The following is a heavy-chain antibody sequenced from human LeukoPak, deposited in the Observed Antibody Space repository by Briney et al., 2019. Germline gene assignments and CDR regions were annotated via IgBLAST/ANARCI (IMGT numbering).Heavy chain of an antibody. J-gene: IGHJ4*02. CDR1: GYTFTGYY. CDR2: INPNSGGT. V-gene: IGHV1-2*02. Sequence: ASAKVSCKASGYTFTGYYMHWVRQAPGQGLEWMGWINPNSGGTNYAQKFQGRVTMTRDTSISTAYMELSSLRSEDTAVYYCARTKGPSSRGFDYWGQGTLVTVSS. CDR3: ARTKGPSSRGFDY. D-gene: IGHD3-10*01.